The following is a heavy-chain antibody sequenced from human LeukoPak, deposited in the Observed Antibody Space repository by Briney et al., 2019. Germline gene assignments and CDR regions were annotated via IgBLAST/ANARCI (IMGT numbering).Heavy chain of an antibody. J-gene: IGHJ5*02. CDR3: ARVQKGIAAAGTGGGWFEP. CDR1: GFTFSSYA. Sequence: GGSLRLSCAASGFTFSSYAMSWVRQAPGKGLGWVSAISGSGGSTYYADSVKGRFTISRDNSKNTLYLQMNSLRAEDTAVYYCARVQKGIAAAGTGGGWFEPWGQGTLVTVSA. CDR2: ISGSGGST. D-gene: IGHD6-13*01. V-gene: IGHV3-23*01.